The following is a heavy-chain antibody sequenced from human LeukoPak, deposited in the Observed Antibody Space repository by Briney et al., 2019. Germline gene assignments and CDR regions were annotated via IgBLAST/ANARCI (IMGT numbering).Heavy chain of an antibody. D-gene: IGHD3-3*01. J-gene: IGHJ4*02. V-gene: IGHV4-34*01. CDR3: ARDVLRFLAWSYGPGVYFDN. Sequence: PSETLSLTCAVYGGSFSGYYWSWIRQPPGKGLEWIGEINHSGSTNYNPSLKSRVTISVDTSKNQFSLKLSSVTAADTAVYYCARDVLRFLAWSYGPGVYFDNGGQGTLVTVSS. CDR1: GGSFSGYY. CDR2: INHSGST.